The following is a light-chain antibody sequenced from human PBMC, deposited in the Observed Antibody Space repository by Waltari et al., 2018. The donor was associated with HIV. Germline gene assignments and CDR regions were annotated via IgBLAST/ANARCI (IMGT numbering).Light chain of an antibody. CDR1: QNFNDW. CDR3: QQYHIYPLT. Sequence: DVQMTQSPSSLSASVGDRITITCRASQNFNDWLAWYQVKPGKPPKLLMYRASILENGVPSRFSGVGSGTEFTLTISSLQPEDFATYYCQQYHIYPLTFGGGTKVEIK. CDR2: RAS. J-gene: IGKJ4*01. V-gene: IGKV1-5*03.